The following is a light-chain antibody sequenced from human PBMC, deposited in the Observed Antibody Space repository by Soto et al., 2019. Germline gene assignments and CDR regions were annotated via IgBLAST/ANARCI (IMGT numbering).Light chain of an antibody. CDR1: QSVSSNF. J-gene: IGKJ1*01. Sequence: EIVLTHSPGTLSLSPGERVTLSFRASQSVSSNFLAWYQQKPGQAPRLLIYGASTRATGIPARFSGSGSGTDFTLTISRLEPEDFAVYYCHQYDSWTFGQGTKVDIK. CDR3: HQYDSWT. V-gene: IGKV3-20*01. CDR2: GAS.